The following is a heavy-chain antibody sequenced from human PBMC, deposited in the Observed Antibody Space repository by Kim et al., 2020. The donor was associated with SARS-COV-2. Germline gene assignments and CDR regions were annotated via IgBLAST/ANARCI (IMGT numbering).Heavy chain of an antibody. V-gene: IGHV3-11*05. CDR2: ISSSSSYT. D-gene: IGHD2-2*01. J-gene: IGHJ6*02. CDR3: ARVKCSSTGCGYDYYYYYGMDV. CDR1: GFTFSDYY. Sequence: GGSLRLSCAASGFTFSDYYMRWIRQAPGKGLEWVSYISSSSSYTNYADSVKGRFTISRDNAKNSLYLQMNSLRAEDTAVYFCARVKCSSTGCGYDYYYYYGMDVWGQGTTVTVSS.